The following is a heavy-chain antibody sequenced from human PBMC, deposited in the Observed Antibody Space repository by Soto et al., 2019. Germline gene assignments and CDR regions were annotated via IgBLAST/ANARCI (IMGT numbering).Heavy chain of an antibody. CDR2: IYYSGST. V-gene: IGHV4-59*08. Sequence: SETLSLTCTVSGGSISSYYWSCIRQPPGKGLEWIGYIYYSGSTNYNPSLKSRVTISLDTSKNQFSLKLSSVTAADTAVYYCVGLGGSSSSFDYWGQGILLTVSS. D-gene: IGHD6-13*01. CDR1: GGSISSYY. CDR3: VGLGGSSSSFDY. J-gene: IGHJ4*02.